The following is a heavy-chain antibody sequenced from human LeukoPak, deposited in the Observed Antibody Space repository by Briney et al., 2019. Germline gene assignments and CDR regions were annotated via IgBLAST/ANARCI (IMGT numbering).Heavy chain of an antibody. CDR3: ARGGLLNCSGGSCYLVDV. D-gene: IGHD2-15*01. V-gene: IGHV1-2*06. CDR2: INPNSGGT. CDR1: GGTFSSYA. Sequence: ASVKVSCKASGGTFSSYAISWVRQAPGQGLEWMGRINPNSGGTNYAQKFQGRVTMIRDTSISTAYMELTRLRSDDTAVYYCARGGLLNCSGGSCYLVDVWGKGTTVTVSS. J-gene: IGHJ6*04.